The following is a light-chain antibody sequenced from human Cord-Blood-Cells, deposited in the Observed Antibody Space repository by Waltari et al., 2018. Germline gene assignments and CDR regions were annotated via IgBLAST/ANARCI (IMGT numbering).Light chain of an antibody. Sequence: EIVLTQSPATLSLSPGARATLPCRASQSVSSYLAWYQQKPGQAPRLLIYDASNRATGIPARFSGSGSGTDFTLTISSLEPEDFAVYYCQQRSNWPTFGPGTKVDIK. CDR2: DAS. CDR1: QSVSSY. J-gene: IGKJ3*01. V-gene: IGKV3-11*01. CDR3: QQRSNWPT.